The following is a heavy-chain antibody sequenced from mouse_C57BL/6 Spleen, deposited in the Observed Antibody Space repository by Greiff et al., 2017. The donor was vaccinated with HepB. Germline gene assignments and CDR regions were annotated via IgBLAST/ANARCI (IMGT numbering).Heavy chain of an antibody. CDR2: INPGSGGT. J-gene: IGHJ4*01. CDR3: ARSNSMDY. V-gene: IGHV1-54*01. CDR1: GYAFTNYL. D-gene: IGHD4-1*01. Sequence: QVQLQQSGAELVRPGTSVKVSCKASGYAFTNYLIEWVKQRPGQGLEWIGVINPGSGGTNYNEKFKGKATLTADKSSSTAYMQLSSLTSEDSAVYFCARSNSMDYWGQGTSVTVSS.